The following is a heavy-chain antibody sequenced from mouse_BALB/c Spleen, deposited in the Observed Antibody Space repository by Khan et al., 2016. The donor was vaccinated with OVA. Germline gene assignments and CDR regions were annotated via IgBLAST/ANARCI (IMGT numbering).Heavy chain of an antibody. CDR2: IRLKSDDYAT. Sequence: EVKLEASGGGLVQPGGSMKLSCVASGFTFSSYWMSWVRQSPEKGLEWVAEIRLKSDDYATHYAESVKGKFTISRDDYKSRLYLQMNSLRAEDTGIYYCTARAYAMYYLGQGTSVTVSS. V-gene: IGHV6-3*01. CDR1: GFTFSSYW. D-gene: IGHD3-3*01. J-gene: IGHJ4*01. CDR3: TARAYAMYY.